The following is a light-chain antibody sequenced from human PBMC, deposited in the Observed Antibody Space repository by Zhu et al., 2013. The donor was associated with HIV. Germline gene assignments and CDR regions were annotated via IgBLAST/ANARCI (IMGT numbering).Light chain of an antibody. CDR1: QSVGRSS. CDR2: GAS. Sequence: EIVLTQSPGTLSLSPGERATLSCRASQSVGRSSLAWYQQKPGQAPRLLIFGASTRATGIPDRFTISGSGDRTSVSPSADWSLKILQCIYCQQYDSLPPTFGQGTKVELK. V-gene: IGKV3-20*01. J-gene: IGKJ1*01. CDR3: QQYDSLPPT.